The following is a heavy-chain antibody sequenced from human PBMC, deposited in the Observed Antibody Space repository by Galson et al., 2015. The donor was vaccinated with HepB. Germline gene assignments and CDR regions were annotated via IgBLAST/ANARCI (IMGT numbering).Heavy chain of an antibody. CDR2: IYWDDDK. V-gene: IGHV2-5*02. Sequence: PALVKPTQTLTLTCTFSGFSLSTSGVGVGWIRQPPGKALEWLALIYWDDDKRYSPSLKSRLTITKDTSKNQVVLTMTNMDPVDTATYYCAHSKSKYLAAAGRVSWFDPWGQGTLVTVSS. CDR1: GFSLSTSGVG. CDR3: AHSKSKYLAAAGRVSWFDP. D-gene: IGHD6-13*01. J-gene: IGHJ5*02.